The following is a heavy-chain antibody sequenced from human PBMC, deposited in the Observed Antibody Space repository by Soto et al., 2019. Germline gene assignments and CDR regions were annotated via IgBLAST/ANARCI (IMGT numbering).Heavy chain of an antibody. J-gene: IGHJ4*02. V-gene: IGHV3-23*01. CDR2: IRGSGDKP. Sequence: RRLSCLASGFTFSSYAMSWVRQAPGRGPEWVSAIRGSGDKPYYAASEKGRFTISRDASRNTVYLHMDSLTAEDTAVYYCAKEDDALTGYYNEYLDFWGQGTLVTVSS. D-gene: IGHD3-9*01. CDR3: AKEDDALTGYYNEYLDF. CDR1: GFTFSSYA.